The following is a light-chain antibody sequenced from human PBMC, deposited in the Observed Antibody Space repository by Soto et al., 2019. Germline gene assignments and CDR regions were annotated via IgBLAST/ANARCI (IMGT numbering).Light chain of an antibody. CDR3: QQYGSSYPWT. V-gene: IGKV3-20*01. J-gene: IGKJ1*01. Sequence: EMVLTQSPGTLSLSPGERAILSCRASQSVSSSYLAWYQQKPGQAPRLLIYGASSRATGIPDRFSGSGSGTDFTLTISRLEPEDFAVYYCQQYGSSYPWTFGQGPKVDIK. CDR1: QSVSSSY. CDR2: GAS.